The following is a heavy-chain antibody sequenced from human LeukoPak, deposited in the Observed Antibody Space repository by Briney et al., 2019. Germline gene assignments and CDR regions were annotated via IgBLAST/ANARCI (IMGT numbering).Heavy chain of an antibody. J-gene: IGHJ4*02. CDR1: GFTFSSYE. Sequence: TGGSLRLSCAASGFTFSSYEVNWVRQAPGKGLEWVSYISSSGSTIYYADSVKGRFTISRDNAKNSLYLQMSSLRAEDTAVYYCAREKGTYYYDSSGYPLGGFDYWGQGTLVTVSS. V-gene: IGHV3-48*03. CDR2: ISSSGSTI. D-gene: IGHD3-22*01. CDR3: AREKGTYYYDSSGYPLGGFDY.